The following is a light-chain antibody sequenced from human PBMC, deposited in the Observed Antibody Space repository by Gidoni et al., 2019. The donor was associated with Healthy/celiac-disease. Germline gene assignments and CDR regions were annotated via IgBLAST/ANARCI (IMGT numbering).Light chain of an antibody. CDR1: QSVSSSY. CDR2: GSS. V-gene: IGKV3-20*01. J-gene: IGKJ1*01. CDR3: QHYGSSPGT. Sequence: EIALTQSPGTLSLSTGESATLSCRASQSVSSSYLAWYQHKPGQAPRLLIYGSSSRPTGLPDRFSGSGSGTDFTLTISILEPEVFAVYYCQHYGSSPGTFGQGTKVEIK.